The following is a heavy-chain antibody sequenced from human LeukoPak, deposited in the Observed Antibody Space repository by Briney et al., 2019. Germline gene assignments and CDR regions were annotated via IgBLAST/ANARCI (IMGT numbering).Heavy chain of an antibody. J-gene: IGHJ4*02. CDR1: VGTFSSYA. D-gene: IGHD5-24*01. V-gene: IGHV1-69*13. CDR2: IIPIFGTA. Sequence: GASVKLSCKASVGTFSSYAISWVRQAPGQGLELMGGIIPIFGTANYAQKFQGRVTITADESTSTAYMELSSLRSEDPAVYYCARGKMATIRYFDYWGQGTLVTVSS. CDR3: ARGKMATIRYFDY.